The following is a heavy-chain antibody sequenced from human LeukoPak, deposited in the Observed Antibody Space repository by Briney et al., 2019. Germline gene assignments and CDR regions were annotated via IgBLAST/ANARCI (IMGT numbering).Heavy chain of an antibody. CDR1: GFTFSSYD. CDR3: AKEGSNGDFDY. CDR2: ISYDGSNK. D-gene: IGHD1-26*01. Sequence: GGSLRLSCAASGFTFSSYDMHWVRQAPGKGLEWVTVISYDGSNKYYGDSVKGRFTISRDNSKNTLYLKMKSLRAEDTAVYYCAKEGSNGDFDYWGQGTLVTVSS. V-gene: IGHV3-30*18. J-gene: IGHJ4*02.